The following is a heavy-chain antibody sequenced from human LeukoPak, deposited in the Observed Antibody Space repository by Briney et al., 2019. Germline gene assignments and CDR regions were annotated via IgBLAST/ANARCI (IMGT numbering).Heavy chain of an antibody. CDR1: GGSISSYY. CDR2: IYYSGST. Sequence: PSETLSLTCTVSGGSISSYYRSWIRQPPGKGLEWIGYIYYSGSTNYNPSLKSRVTISVDTSKNQFSLKLSSVTAADTAVYYCARAGGYYDILTGYSLLLDYWGQGTLVTVSS. V-gene: IGHV4-59*01. J-gene: IGHJ4*02. CDR3: ARAGGYYDILTGYSLLLDY. D-gene: IGHD3-9*01.